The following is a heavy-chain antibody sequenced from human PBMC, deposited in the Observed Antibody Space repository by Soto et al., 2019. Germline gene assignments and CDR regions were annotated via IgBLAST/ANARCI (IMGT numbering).Heavy chain of an antibody. CDR1: AGSPSTSGYF. Sequence: SETLSLTWTVSAGSPSTSGYFWGCVRQHKGKGLEWIGSVYYSGSTYYNPSLESRGTISVDKSKNQFSLKLMSWSAPDTAVYYCVILVVLATLSSYIDYLGQGDVVTVSS. V-gene: IGHV4-39*01. CDR3: VILVVLATLSSYIDY. D-gene: IGHD2-8*02. CDR2: VYYSGST. J-gene: IGHJ4*02.